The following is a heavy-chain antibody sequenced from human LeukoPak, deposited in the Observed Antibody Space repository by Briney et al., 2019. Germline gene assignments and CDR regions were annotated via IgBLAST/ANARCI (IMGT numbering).Heavy chain of an antibody. D-gene: IGHD2-2*01. Sequence: ASVKVSCKASGGTFSSYAISWVRQAPGQGLEWMGWISAYNGNTNYAQKLQGRVTMTTDTSTSAAYMELRSLRSDDTAVYYCARPYCSSTSCYVYAFDIWGQGTMVTVS. CDR2: ISAYNGNT. V-gene: IGHV1-18*01. CDR3: ARPYCSSTSCYVYAFDI. J-gene: IGHJ3*02. CDR1: GGTFSSYA.